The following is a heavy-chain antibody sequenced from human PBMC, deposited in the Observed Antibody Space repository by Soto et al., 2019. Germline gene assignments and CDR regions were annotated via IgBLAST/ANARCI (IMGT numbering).Heavy chain of an antibody. V-gene: IGHV4-31*03. D-gene: IGHD4-17*01. CDR3: ARWNDYGDLFDY. CDR1: GGSISSGGYY. Sequence: PSETLSLTCTVSGGSISSGGYYWSWIRQHPGKGLEWIGYISFRGSTYYNPSLTSRVTISVDTSKNQFSLKLSSVTAADTAVYYCARWNDYGDLFDYWAREPWSPSPQ. CDR2: ISFRGST. J-gene: IGHJ4*02.